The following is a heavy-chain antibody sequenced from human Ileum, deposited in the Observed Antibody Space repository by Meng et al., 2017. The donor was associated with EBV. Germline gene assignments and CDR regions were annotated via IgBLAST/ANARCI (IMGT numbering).Heavy chain of an antibody. D-gene: IGHD2-21*02. CDR2: IYHTGST. J-gene: IGHJ5*02. CDR3: ARRDTAWFDP. V-gene: IGHV4-39*01. Sequence: QLHLPESDPGLVNPSETPPLTCSVSGGSITSYSYSWGWIRQPPGKGLEWIATIYHTGSTYYNPSLKSRVTISVDTSKNEFSLKVTSVTAADTALYYCARRDTAWFDPWGRGTLVTVSS. CDR1: GGSITSYSYS.